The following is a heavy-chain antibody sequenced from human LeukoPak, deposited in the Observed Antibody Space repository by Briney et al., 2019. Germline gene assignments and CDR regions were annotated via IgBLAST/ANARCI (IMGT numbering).Heavy chain of an antibody. CDR2: INHSGST. D-gene: IGHD2-15*01. J-gene: IGHJ5*02. Sequence: SETLSLTCTVSGGSISSGSYYWSWIRQPPGKGLEWIGEINHSGSTNYNPSLKSRVTISVDTSKNQFSLKLSSVTAADTAVYYCARAPRISNWFDPWGQGTLVTVSS. V-gene: IGHV4-39*07. CDR3: ARAPRISNWFDP. CDR1: GGSISSGSYY.